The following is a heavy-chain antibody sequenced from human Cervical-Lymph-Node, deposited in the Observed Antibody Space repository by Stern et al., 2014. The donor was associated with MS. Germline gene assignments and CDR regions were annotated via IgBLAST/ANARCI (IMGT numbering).Heavy chain of an antibody. D-gene: IGHD3-3*01. Sequence: QVQLQESGSGLVRPSQTLSLTCTVSGGSVSSGGYTWSWLRQPPGKGLEWIGYIYEAESSYYHPSLKSRVTISIDRSKNQFSLRLSSMTAADTALYYCARVVRFLEWVPFDPWGQGILVTVSS. CDR2: IYEAESS. V-gene: IGHV4-30-2*01. J-gene: IGHJ5*02. CDR1: GGSVSSGGYT. CDR3: ARVVRFLEWVPFDP.